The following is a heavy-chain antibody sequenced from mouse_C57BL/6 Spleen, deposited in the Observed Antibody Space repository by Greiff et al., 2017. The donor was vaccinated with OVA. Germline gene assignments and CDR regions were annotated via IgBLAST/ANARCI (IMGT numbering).Heavy chain of an antibody. CDR1: GYTFTSYG. Sequence: VQLQQSGAELARPGASVKLSCKASGYTFTSYGISWVKQRTGQGLEWIGEIYSRSGNTYYSEKFKGKVILTADKSSSTVYMELRSLTSEDSAVYYCARHYYSSSEKHFDYWGQGTTLTVSS. CDR3: ARHYYSSSEKHFDY. CDR2: IYSRSGNT. D-gene: IGHD1-1*01. V-gene: IGHV1-81*01. J-gene: IGHJ2*01.